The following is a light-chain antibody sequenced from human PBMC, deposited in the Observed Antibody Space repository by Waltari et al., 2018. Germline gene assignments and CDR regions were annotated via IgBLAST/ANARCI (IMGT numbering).Light chain of an antibody. J-gene: IGLJ7*01. CDR2: EVS. CDR3: TSYAASNTVL. V-gene: IGLV2-11*01. CDR1: SSDIGGYNY. Sequence: QAALTQPRSVSGSPGQSVTISCTGTSSDIGGYNYVSWYQQHPGTAPKLMIYEVSKRASRVSVRFSGSKSGNTASLTISGLQAEDEADYSCTSYAASNTVLFGGGTRLTVL.